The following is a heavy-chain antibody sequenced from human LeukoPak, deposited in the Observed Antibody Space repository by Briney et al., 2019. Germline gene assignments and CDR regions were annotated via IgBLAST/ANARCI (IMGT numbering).Heavy chain of an antibody. Sequence: GGSLRLSCAASGFTFSSYAMSWVRQAPGKGMEWVSAISGSGGSTYYTDSVKGRFTISRDNSKNTLYLQMNSLRAEDTAVYYCAKEVLGGYDTFFDYWGQGTLVTVSS. CDR1: GFTFSSYA. CDR2: ISGSGGST. D-gene: IGHD5-12*01. J-gene: IGHJ4*02. V-gene: IGHV3-23*01. CDR3: AKEVLGGYDTFFDY.